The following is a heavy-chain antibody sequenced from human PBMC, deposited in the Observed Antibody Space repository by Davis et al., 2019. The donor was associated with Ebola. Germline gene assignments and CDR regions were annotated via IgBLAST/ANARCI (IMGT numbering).Heavy chain of an antibody. V-gene: IGHV3-21*04. CDR1: GFTFSSYS. J-gene: IGHJ4*02. CDR2: ISSSSSYI. CDR3: AKVNYCGGDCSYFDY. D-gene: IGHD2-21*01. Sequence: PGGSLRLSCAASGFTFSSYSMNWVRQAPGKGLEWVSSISSSSSYIYYADSVKGRFTISRDNAKNSLYLQMNSLRAEDTALYYCAKVNYCGGDCSYFDYWGQGTLVTVSS.